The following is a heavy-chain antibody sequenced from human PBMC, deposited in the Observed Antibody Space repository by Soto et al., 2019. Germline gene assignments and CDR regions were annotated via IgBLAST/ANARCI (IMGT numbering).Heavy chain of an antibody. CDR1: GYTFTGYY. D-gene: IGHD3-3*01. Sequence: QVQLVQSGAEVKKPGASVKVSCKASGYTFTGYYMHWVRQAPGQGLEWMGWINPNSGDTNYAQKFQGRVTMTRDTSISTAYMELSRLRSDDTAVYYCARVPGGVVISGWVFWGQGTLVTVSS. CDR3: ARVPGGVVISGWVF. J-gene: IGHJ4*02. V-gene: IGHV1-2*02. CDR2: INPNSGDT.